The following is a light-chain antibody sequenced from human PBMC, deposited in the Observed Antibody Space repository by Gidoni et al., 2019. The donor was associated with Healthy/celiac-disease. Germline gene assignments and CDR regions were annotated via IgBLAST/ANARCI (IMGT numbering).Light chain of an antibody. CDR2: DAS. CDR1: QDISNY. J-gene: IGKJ2*01. CDR3: QQYDNLPPYT. V-gene: IGKV1-33*01. Sequence: IQLTQSPSSLSAYVGDRVTITCQASQDISNYLNWYQQKPGKAPKLLIYDASNLETGDPSRYSGSGSGTDFNFTISSLQPEDIATYYCQQYDNLPPYTFGQGTKLEIK.